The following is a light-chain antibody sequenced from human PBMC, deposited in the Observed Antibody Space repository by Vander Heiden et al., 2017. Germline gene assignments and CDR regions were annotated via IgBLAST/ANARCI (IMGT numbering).Light chain of an antibody. V-gene: IGLV1-44*01. J-gene: IGLJ1*01. Sequence: QSVLTQPPSASGTPGQRVTISCYGSSPNIGSNIVNWYQQLPRTAPKLLIYNNNQRPSGVPDRFSGSKSGTSASLAISGLQSEDESNYYCAAWDDSLNGYVFGTGTQVTVL. CDR1: SPNIGSNI. CDR2: NNN. CDR3: AAWDDSLNGYV.